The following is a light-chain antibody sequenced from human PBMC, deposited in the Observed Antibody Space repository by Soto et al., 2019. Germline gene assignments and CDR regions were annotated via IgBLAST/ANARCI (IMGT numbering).Light chain of an antibody. CDR2: AAS. J-gene: IGKJ1*01. CDR3: QHSTTWT. Sequence: DIQMTLSPSSLSASVGDRVTITCRASQSISSYLNWYQQKPGKAPKLLIYAASSLQSGVPSRFSGSGSGTDFTLTISSLQPEDFATYSCQHSTTWTFGQGTKVDIK. V-gene: IGKV1-39*01. CDR1: QSISSY.